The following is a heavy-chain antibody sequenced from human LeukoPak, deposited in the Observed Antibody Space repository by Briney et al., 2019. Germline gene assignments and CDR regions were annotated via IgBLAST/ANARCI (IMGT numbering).Heavy chain of an antibody. CDR3: ARLYSNYVFGLGDY. V-gene: IGHV4-34*01. CDR2: INHSGST. Sequence: SETLSLTCAVYGGSFSGYYWSWIRQPPGKGLEWIGEINHSGSTNYNPSLKSRVTISVDTSKNQFSLKLSSVTAADTAVYYCARLYSNYVFGLGDYWGQGTLVTVSS. CDR1: GGSFSGYY. D-gene: IGHD4-11*01. J-gene: IGHJ4*02.